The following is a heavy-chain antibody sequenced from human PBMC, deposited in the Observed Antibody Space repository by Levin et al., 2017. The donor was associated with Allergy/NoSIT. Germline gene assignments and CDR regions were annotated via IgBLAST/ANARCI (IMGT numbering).Heavy chain of an antibody. CDR2: INPKTGDT. CDR3: AKTSYASGYAVMGV. V-gene: IGHV1-2*02. J-gene: IGHJ6*02. CDR1: GYNFVEFY. D-gene: IGHD5-12*01. Sequence: GESLKISCKASGYNFVEFYIEWVRQAPGQGLEWMGWINPKTGDTKYAQRFQGRVTMTGDTSTSTAYLELTSDDTATYYCAKTSYASGYAVMGVWGQGTAVSVSS.